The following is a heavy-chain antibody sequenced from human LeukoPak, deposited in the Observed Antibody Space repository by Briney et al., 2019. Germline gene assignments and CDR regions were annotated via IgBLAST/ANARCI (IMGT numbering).Heavy chain of an antibody. J-gene: IGHJ6*03. CDR2: VYYTGSG. V-gene: IGHV4-59*12. D-gene: IGHD3-10*01. CDR1: GGSISSYY. CDR3: ARGLRFGEAIYYYYMDV. Sequence: KPSETLSLTCTVSGGSISSYYWSWIRQPPGKGLEWIGSVYYTGSGYYNPSLKSRVTISVDTSKNQFSLKLSSVTAADTAVYYCARGLRFGEAIYYYYMDVWGKGTTVTISS.